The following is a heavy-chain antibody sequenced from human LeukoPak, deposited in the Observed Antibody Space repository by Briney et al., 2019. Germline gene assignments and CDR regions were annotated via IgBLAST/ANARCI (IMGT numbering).Heavy chain of an antibody. V-gene: IGHV3-30*03. CDR2: ISYDGSNK. D-gene: IGHD3-10*01. J-gene: IGHJ4*02. CDR1: GFTFSSYN. CDR3: ARGSEYFGELIRRGEYYFDY. Sequence: PGGSLRLSCAASGFTFSSYNMNWVRQAPGKGLEWVAVISYDGSNKKYANSVKGRFTTSRDNSKNTLYLQMNSLRAEDTAVYYCARGSEYFGELIRRGEYYFDYWGQGTLVTVSS.